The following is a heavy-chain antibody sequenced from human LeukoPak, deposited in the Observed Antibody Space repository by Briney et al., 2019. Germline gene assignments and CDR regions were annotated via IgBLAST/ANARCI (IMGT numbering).Heavy chain of an antibody. CDR2: INPNSGGT. D-gene: IGHD3-16*02. J-gene: IGHJ4*02. CDR3: ARLPPNDYVWGSYHSFDY. Sequence: ASVKVSCKASGYTFTGYYMHWVRQAPGQGLEWMGWINPNSGGTNYAQKFQGRVTMTRDTSISTAYMELSRLRSDDTAVYYCARLPPNDYVWGSYHSFDYWGQGTLVTVSS. CDR1: GYTFTGYY. V-gene: IGHV1-2*02.